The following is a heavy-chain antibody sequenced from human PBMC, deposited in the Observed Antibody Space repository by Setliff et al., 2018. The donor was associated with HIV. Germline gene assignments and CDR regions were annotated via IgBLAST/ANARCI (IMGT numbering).Heavy chain of an antibody. CDR3: ARLGAENFGDYDWVDY. J-gene: IGHJ4*02. Sequence: PSETLSLTCAVSGYSIRDNFFWGWVRQPPGKGLEWIGSIFYTGDTYYRSSLESRVTISVDTSNNQFSLKLNSVTAADTAVYYCARLGAENFGDYDWVDYWGQGTLVTVSS. CDR2: IFYTGDT. CDR1: GYSIRDNFF. D-gene: IGHD5-12*01. V-gene: IGHV4-38-2*01.